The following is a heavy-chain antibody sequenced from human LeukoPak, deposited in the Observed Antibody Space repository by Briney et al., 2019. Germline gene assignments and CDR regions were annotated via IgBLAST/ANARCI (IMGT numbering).Heavy chain of an antibody. D-gene: IGHD5-24*01. CDR3: ARRTPTETIAGYYYCYMDV. J-gene: IGHJ6*03. Sequence: KTSGTLSLTCTVSGASISSFYWSWIRQPPGKGLEWIGYIFYTGSTNYNPSLKSRVTMSVDTSKNQFSLNLSSVTAADTAVYFCARRTPTETIAGYYYCYMDVWGKGTTVTVSS. V-gene: IGHV4-59*08. CDR2: IFYTGST. CDR1: GASISSFY.